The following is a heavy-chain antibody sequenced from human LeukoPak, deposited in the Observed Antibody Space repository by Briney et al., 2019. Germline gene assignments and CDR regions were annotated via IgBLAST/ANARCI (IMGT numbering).Heavy chain of an antibody. CDR2: IYHSGST. D-gene: IGHD2-21*01. CDR3: ARDSRAYCGGDCYSSGWLDP. Sequence: PSETLSLTCIVSGYSISSGYYWGWIRQPPGKGLEWIGSIYHSGSTYYNPSLKSRVTISVDTSKNQFSLKLSSVTAADTAVYYCARDSRAYCGGDCYSSGWLDPWGQGTLVTVSS. V-gene: IGHV4-38-2*02. J-gene: IGHJ5*02. CDR1: GYSISSGYY.